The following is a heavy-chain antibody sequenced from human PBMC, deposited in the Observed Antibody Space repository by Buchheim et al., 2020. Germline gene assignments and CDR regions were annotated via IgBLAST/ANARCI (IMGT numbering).Heavy chain of an antibody. V-gene: IGHV3-23*04. Sequence: EVQLVESGGGLVQPGGSLRLSCAASGFTFNNYAMSWVRQAPGKGLEWVSALSGSGSNTYYADSVKGWFTISRDNSKNTLYLQMNSLRAEDTALYYCTKDMNGDYVFDYWGQGTL. J-gene: IGHJ4*02. CDR2: LSGSGSNT. CDR3: TKDMNGDYVFDY. CDR1: GFTFNNYA. D-gene: IGHD4-17*01.